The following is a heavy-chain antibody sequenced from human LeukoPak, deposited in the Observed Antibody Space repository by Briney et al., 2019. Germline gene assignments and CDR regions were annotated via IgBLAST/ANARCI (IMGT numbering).Heavy chain of an antibody. J-gene: IGHJ4*02. Sequence: SETLSLTCAVYGGSFSTYYWSWIRQPPGKGLEWIGEINHSGSTNYNPSLKSRVTISVDTSKNQFSLKLSSVTAADTAVYYCARVRDSSDTQVLDYWGQGTLVTVSS. V-gene: IGHV4-34*01. D-gene: IGHD6-25*01. CDR3: ARVRDSSDTQVLDY. CDR1: GGSFSTYY. CDR2: INHSGST.